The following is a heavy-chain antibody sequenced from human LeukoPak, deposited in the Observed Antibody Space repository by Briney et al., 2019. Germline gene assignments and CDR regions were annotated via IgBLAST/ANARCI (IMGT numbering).Heavy chain of an antibody. CDR2: ITWNSDST. D-gene: IGHD7-27*01. J-gene: IGHJ3*02. CDR3: AKGNWGNPFDI. V-gene: IGHV3-9*01. Sequence: GGSLRLSCAASGFTFADYTMHWVRQLPGMGLEWVSGITWNSDSTDYADSVKGRFTISRDNAKNSLYLEMNSLRADDTALYYCAKGNWGNPFDIWGQGTMVTVSS. CDR1: GFTFADYT.